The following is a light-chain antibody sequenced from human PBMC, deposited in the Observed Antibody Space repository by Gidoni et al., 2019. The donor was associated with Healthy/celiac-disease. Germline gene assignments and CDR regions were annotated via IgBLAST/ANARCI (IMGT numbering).Light chain of an antibody. CDR1: SSDVGGYNY. V-gene: IGLV2-14*03. CDR2: DVS. CDR3: SSYTSSSTLV. J-gene: IGLJ1*01. Sequence: QSALTQPASVSGSPGPSLTISCTGTSSDVGGYNYVSWYQQHPGKAPTLMIYDVSNRPSGVSNRFSGSKSGNTASLTISGRQAEDEADYYCSSYTSSSTLVFGTGTKVTVL.